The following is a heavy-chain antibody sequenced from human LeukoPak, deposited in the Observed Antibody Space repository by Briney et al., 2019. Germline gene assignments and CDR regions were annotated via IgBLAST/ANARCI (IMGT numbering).Heavy chain of an antibody. CDR1: GGSFSGYY. V-gene: IGHV4-34*01. CDR3: ARVHQALERHSYYYGMDV. Sequence: SETLSLTCAVYGGSFSGYYWSWIRQPPGKGLEWIGEINHSGSTNYNPCLKSRVTISVDTSKNQFSLKLSSVTAADTAVYYCARVHQALERHSYYYGMDVWGQGTTVTVSS. D-gene: IGHD1-1*01. J-gene: IGHJ6*02. CDR2: INHSGST.